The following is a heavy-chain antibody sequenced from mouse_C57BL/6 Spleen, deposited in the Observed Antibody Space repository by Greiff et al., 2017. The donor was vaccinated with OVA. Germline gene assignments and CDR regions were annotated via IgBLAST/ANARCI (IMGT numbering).Heavy chain of an antibody. CDR1: GYTFTSYW. Sequence: VQLQQPGAELVKPGASVKLSCKASGYTFTSYWMHWVKQRPGQGLEWIGMIHPNSGSTNYNEKFKSKATLTVDKSSSTAYMQLSSLTSEDSAVYYCASKDHYYAMDYWGQGTSVTVSS. V-gene: IGHV1-64*01. CDR3: ASKDHYYAMDY. J-gene: IGHJ4*01. CDR2: IHPNSGST.